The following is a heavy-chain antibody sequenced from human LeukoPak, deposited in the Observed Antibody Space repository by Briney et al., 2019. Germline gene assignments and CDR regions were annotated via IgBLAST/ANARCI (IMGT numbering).Heavy chain of an antibody. CDR1: GFTFSSYS. CDR3: ARDFWYSSGPTH. V-gene: IGHV3-21*01. Sequence: PGGSLRLSCAASGFTFSSYSMTWVRQASGKGLEWVSSISSSSSYIYYADSVKGRFTISRDNAKNSLYLQMNSLRAEDTAVYYCARDFWYSSGPTHWGQGTLVTVSS. CDR2: ISSSSSYI. J-gene: IGHJ4*02. D-gene: IGHD6-19*01.